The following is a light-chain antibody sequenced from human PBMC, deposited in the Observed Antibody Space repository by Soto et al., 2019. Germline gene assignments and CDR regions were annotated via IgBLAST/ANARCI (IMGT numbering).Light chain of an antibody. CDR3: QLYNSYSEA. Sequence: DIQMTQSPYTLSGSVGDRVTITSRASQTMSSWLAWYQQKPGKAPKLPIYKASTLKSGVPSRFSGSGSGTDCTLTIRSLQPDDFATYYCQLYNSYSEAFGQGTKVELK. CDR2: KAS. CDR1: QTMSSW. J-gene: IGKJ1*01. V-gene: IGKV1-5*03.